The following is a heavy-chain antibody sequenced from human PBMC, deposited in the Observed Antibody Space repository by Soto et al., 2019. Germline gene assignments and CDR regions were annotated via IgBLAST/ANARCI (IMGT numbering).Heavy chain of an antibody. CDR3: ARVGAPDAKYFDY. V-gene: IGHV3-7*03. CDR1: GFTFSSYW. D-gene: IGHD2-2*01. Sequence: GGSLRLSCTPSGFTFSSYWMSWVRQAPGKGLEWVANIKQDGSDKYYVDSVKGRFTISRDNAKNSLYLQMNSLRVEDTAMYYCARVGAPDAKYFDYWGQGTLVTVSS. J-gene: IGHJ4*02. CDR2: IKQDGSDK.